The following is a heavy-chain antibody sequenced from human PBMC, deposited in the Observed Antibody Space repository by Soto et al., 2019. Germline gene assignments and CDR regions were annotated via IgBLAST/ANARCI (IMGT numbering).Heavy chain of an antibody. Sequence: ASVKVSCKASGYTFTSYDINWVRQATGQGLEWMGWMNPNSGNTGYAQRFQGRVTMTRNTSISTAYMELSSLRSEDTAVYYCARVYDYDFWSGYSNWFDPWGQGTLVTVSS. CDR2: MNPNSGNT. D-gene: IGHD3-3*01. V-gene: IGHV1-8*01. CDR1: GYTFTSYD. J-gene: IGHJ5*02. CDR3: ARVYDYDFWSGYSNWFDP.